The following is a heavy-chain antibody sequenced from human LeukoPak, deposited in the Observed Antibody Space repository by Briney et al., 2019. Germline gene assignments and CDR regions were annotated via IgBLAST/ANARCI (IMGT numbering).Heavy chain of an antibody. CDR2: INPSGGST. CDR3: ASAPFRSSSSLDY. Sequence: GASVKVSCKASGYTFTSDYMHWVRQAPGQGLEWMGIINPSGGSTNYAQEFQGRVTMTRDMSTSTVYMGLSSLRSEDTAVYYCASAPFRSSSSLDYWGQGTLVTVSS. V-gene: IGHV1-46*01. D-gene: IGHD6-6*01. CDR1: GYTFTSDY. J-gene: IGHJ4*02.